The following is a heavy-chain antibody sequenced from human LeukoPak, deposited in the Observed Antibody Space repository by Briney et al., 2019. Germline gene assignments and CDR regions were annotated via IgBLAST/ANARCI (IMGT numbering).Heavy chain of an antibody. D-gene: IGHD1-26*01. V-gene: IGHV3-21*01. CDR2: ISSSSSYI. CDR3: ARAGEPGAFDI. Sequence: GGSLRLSCAASGFTFSSYSMNWVRQAPGKGLEWVSSISSSSSYIYYADSVKGRFTISRDNAKNSLYLQMNSLRAEDTAVYYCARAGEPGAFDIWGQGTMVTVSS. CDR1: GFTFSSYS. J-gene: IGHJ3*02.